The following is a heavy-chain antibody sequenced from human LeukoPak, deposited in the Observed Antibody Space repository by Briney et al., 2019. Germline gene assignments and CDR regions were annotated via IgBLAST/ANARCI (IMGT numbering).Heavy chain of an antibody. CDR3: ANGNRCTSPNCLGYYYFYMDV. V-gene: IGHV3-23*01. J-gene: IGHJ6*03. CDR2: FSGSGGTT. Sequence: PGRSLRLSCAASGCTFSSYAMNWVPQAPGRGLEWVSGFSGSGGTTYYADSVKGRFTISRDNSKNTLYLQMNSLRAEDTAVYYCANGNRCTSPNCLGYYYFYMDVWGKGTMVTVSS. D-gene: IGHD2-8*01. CDR1: GCTFSSYA.